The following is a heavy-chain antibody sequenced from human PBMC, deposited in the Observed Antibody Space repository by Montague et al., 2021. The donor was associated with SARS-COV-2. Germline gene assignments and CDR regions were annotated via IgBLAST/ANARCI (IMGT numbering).Heavy chain of an antibody. V-gene: IGHV4-34*01. Sequence: SETLSLTCAVYGGSLSGYYWSWIRQPPGKGLEWIGEINHSGSTNYNPSLKSRVTISVDTSKNQFSLKLISVTAADTAVYYCARGSGCSGGSCYSEWDPHYGYGRDVWGQGTTVTVSS. CDR2: INHSGST. J-gene: IGHJ6*02. D-gene: IGHD2-15*01. CDR3: ARGSGCSGGSCYSEWDPHYGYGRDV. CDR1: GGSLSGYY.